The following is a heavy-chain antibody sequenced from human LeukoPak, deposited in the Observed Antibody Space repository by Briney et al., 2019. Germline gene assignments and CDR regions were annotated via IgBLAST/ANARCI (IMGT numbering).Heavy chain of an antibody. Sequence: SGGSLRLSCAASGFTLGTYDMYWVRQAPGKGLECASSISRSGGSTYYADSVKGRFTISRDNSKNTLYLQMSSLRADDTAVYYCSKKGQSEDYGKPGWGQGTLVTVSS. V-gene: IGHV3-23*01. CDR1: GFTLGTYD. CDR2: ISRSGGST. J-gene: IGHJ4*02. CDR3: SKKGQSEDYGKPG. D-gene: IGHD4-17*01.